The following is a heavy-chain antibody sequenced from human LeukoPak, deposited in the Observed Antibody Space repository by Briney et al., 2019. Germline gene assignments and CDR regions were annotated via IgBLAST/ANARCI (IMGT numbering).Heavy chain of an antibody. Sequence: GGSLRLACAASGFTFSSYEMNWVRQAPGKGLEWVSYISSSGSTIYYADSVKGRFTISRDNAKNTLYLQMNSLRADDTAVYYCARSTGSYWPFDCWGQGTLVTVSS. CDR1: GFTFSSYE. CDR2: ISSSGSTI. D-gene: IGHD1-26*01. CDR3: ARSTGSYWPFDC. V-gene: IGHV3-48*03. J-gene: IGHJ4*02.